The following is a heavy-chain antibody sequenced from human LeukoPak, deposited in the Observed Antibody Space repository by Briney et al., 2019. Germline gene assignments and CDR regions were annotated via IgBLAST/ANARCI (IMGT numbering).Heavy chain of an antibody. CDR1: GGTFSSYA. CDR2: IIPILGIA. J-gene: IGHJ4*02. V-gene: IGHV1-69*04. D-gene: IGHD3-9*01. Sequence: GASVKVSCKASGGTFSSYAISWVRQAPGQGLEWMGRIIPILGIANYAQKFQGRVTITADKSTSTAYMELSSLRSEDTAVYYCARDRPDLDYDILTGLDYWGQGTLVTVSS. CDR3: ARDRPDLDYDILTGLDY.